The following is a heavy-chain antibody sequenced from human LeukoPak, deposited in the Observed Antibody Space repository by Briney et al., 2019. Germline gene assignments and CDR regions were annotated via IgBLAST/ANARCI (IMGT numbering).Heavy chain of an antibody. CDR3: ARRSPTVKSFDY. V-gene: IGHV4-59*08. Sequence: PSEALSLTCTVSGGSISSYYWSWIQQPPGKGLEWIGYIYYSGSTNYNPSLKSRVTISVDTSKNQFSLKLSSVTAADTAVYSCARRSPTVKSFDYWGQGTLVTVSS. D-gene: IGHD4-17*01. J-gene: IGHJ4*02. CDR2: IYYSGST. CDR1: GGSISSYY.